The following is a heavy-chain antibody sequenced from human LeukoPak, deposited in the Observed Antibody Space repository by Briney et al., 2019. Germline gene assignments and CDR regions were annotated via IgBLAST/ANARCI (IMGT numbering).Heavy chain of an antibody. Sequence: PSETLSLTCTVSGGSISSYYWGWIRQPPGKGLEWIGSIYYSGSTYYNPSLKSRVTISVDTSKNQFSLKLSSVTAADTAVYYCASNIAVGWLFDYWGQGTLVTVSS. CDR3: ASNIAVGWLFDY. D-gene: IGHD6-19*01. J-gene: IGHJ4*02. V-gene: IGHV4-39*07. CDR1: GGSISSYY. CDR2: IYYSGST.